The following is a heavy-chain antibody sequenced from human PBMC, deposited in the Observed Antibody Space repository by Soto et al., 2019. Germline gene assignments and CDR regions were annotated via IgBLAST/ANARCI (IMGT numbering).Heavy chain of an antibody. CDR3: ARAAEAGTVDY. V-gene: IGHV3-7*01. J-gene: IGHJ4*02. D-gene: IGHD6-19*01. CDR1: RFTFSIYW. CDR2: INQDGSEE. Sequence: HPGGSLRLSCAASRFTFSIYWMSWVRQAPGKGLEWVANINQDGSEEYYVDSVKGRFTISRDNAQNSLYLQMNSLRAEDTAVYYCARAAEAGTVDYWGQGTLVTVS.